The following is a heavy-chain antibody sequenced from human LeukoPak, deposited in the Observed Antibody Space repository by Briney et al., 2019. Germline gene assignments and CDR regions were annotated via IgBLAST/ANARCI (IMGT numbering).Heavy chain of an antibody. V-gene: IGHV4-38-2*01. J-gene: IGHJ5*02. D-gene: IGHD3-10*01. CDR1: GFTFSDHN. CDR3: ASGTHSTEFDP. Sequence: GSLRLSCAATGFTFSDHNMGWMRQAPGKGLEWIGSSYYSGSTYYNPSLKSRVTISVDTSKNQFSLKLSSVTAADTAEYYCASGTHSTEFDPWGQGTLVTVSS. CDR2: SYYSGST.